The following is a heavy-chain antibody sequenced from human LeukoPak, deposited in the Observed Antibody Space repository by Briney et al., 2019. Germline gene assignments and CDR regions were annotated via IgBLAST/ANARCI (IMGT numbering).Heavy chain of an antibody. V-gene: IGHV4-38-2*02. D-gene: IGHD3-22*01. CDR3: AREAKSYYYDSSGYYSEALYFDY. CDR2: IYHSGST. CDR1: GYSISSGYY. J-gene: IGHJ4*02. Sequence: PSETLSLTCAVSGYSISSGYYWGWIRQPPGKGLEWIGSIYHSGSTYYNPSLKSRVTISVDTSKNQFSLKLSSVTAADTAVYYCAREAKSYYYDSSGYYSEALYFDYWGQGTLVTVSS.